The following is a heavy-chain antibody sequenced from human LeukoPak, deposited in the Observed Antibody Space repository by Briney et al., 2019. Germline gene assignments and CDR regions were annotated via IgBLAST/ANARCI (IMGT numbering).Heavy chain of an antibody. V-gene: IGHV3-48*03. CDR2: ISSSGSTI. Sequence: PGGSLRLSCAASGFTFSSYEMNWVRQAPGKGLEWVSYISSSGSTIYYADSVKGRFTISRDNAKNSLYLQMNSLRAEDTAVYYCAREVDGYCSGGSCGDIWGQGTMVTVSS. J-gene: IGHJ3*02. D-gene: IGHD2-15*01. CDR1: GFTFSSYE. CDR3: AREVDGYCSGGSCGDI.